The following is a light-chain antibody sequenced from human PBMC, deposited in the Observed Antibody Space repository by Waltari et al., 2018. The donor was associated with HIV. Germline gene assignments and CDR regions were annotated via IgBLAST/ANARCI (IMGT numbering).Light chain of an antibody. V-gene: IGKV1-5*03. CDR3: QQYNSDFYT. CDR2: KAS. Sequence: IQMTQSPSILSASVGDRVTITCRASQNVESWLAWYQQRPGRAPKLLIYKASTLEYGVPARFSGSGSGTDFTRTINSLQPDDFATYYCQQYNSDFYTFGQGTRLELK. CDR1: QNVESW. J-gene: IGKJ2*01.